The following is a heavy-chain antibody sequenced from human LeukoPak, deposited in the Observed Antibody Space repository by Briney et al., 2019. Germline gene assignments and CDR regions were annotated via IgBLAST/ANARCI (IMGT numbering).Heavy chain of an antibody. V-gene: IGHV3-30*18. Sequence: GRSLRLSCAASGFTFSSYGMHWVRQAPGKGPEWVAVISYDGSNKYYGDSVKGRFTISRDNSKNTLYLQMSSLRVEDTAVYYCAKEFQRLVSFGYWGQGILVTVSS. CDR1: GFTFSSYG. D-gene: IGHD3-3*01. CDR2: ISYDGSNK. CDR3: AKEFQRLVSFGY. J-gene: IGHJ4*02.